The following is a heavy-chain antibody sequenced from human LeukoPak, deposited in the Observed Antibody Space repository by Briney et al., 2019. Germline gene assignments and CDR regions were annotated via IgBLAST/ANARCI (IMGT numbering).Heavy chain of an antibody. D-gene: IGHD3-10*01. CDR1: GDSISSHY. CDR3: TRRAPTSYGHYLDS. CDR2: IHTNGRT. V-gene: IGHV4-4*09. Sequence: SETLSLTCTVSGDSISSHYWSWIRQTPGKGLEWIGYIHTNGRTNYSPSLKSRVTMSVDSSKNQLSLMLSSVTAADTAVYYCTRRAPTSYGHYLDSWGQGTLVTVSS. J-gene: IGHJ4*02.